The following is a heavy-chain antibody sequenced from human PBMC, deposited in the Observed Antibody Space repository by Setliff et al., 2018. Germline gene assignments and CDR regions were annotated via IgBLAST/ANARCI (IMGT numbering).Heavy chain of an antibody. CDR1: GYILSSYG. CDR3: AKGGNITRETYYYYGMDV. Sequence: ASVKVSCKTSGYILSSYGVSWVRQAPGQGLDWMGWISPYNGHTNSAQSLQGRVTMTTDTSTSTAYMELRSLRSDDTAVYYCAKGGNITRETYYYYGMDVWGQGTTVTVSS. V-gene: IGHV1-18*01. CDR2: ISPYNGHT. D-gene: IGHD1-20*01. J-gene: IGHJ6*02.